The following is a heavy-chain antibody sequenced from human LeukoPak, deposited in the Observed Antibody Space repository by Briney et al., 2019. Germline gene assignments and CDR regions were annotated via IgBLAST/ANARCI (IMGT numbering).Heavy chain of an antibody. CDR1: GFTFSSSG. CDR3: ARGRPPRSSSSWHGGFDY. CDR2: IWYDGSNK. V-gene: IGHV3-33*01. D-gene: IGHD6-13*01. Sequence: GGSLRLSCAASGFTFSSSGMHWVRQAPGKGLEWVAVIWYDGSNKYYADSVKGRFTISRDNSKNTLYLQMNSLRAEDTAVYYCARGRPPRSSSSWHGGFDYWGQRTLVTVSS. J-gene: IGHJ4*02.